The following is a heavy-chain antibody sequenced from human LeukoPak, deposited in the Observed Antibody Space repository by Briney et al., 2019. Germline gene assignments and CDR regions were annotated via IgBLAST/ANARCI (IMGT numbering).Heavy chain of an antibody. Sequence: PSETLSLTCSVSGASISGGTYYWGWIRQPPGTGLEWIGSIYYTGSTYDSPSLKSRVTISVDTSKNQFSLKLSSVTAADTAVYYCARRGGSGRAFDYWGQGTLVTVSS. D-gene: IGHD1-26*01. CDR1: GASISGGTYY. V-gene: IGHV4-39*01. CDR2: IYYTGST. J-gene: IGHJ4*02. CDR3: ARRGGSGRAFDY.